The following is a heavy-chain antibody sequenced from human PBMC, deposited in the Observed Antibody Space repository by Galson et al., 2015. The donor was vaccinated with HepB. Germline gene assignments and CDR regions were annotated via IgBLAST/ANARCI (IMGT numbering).Heavy chain of an antibody. CDR3: ARGSADYDILTGYYGHLDY. D-gene: IGHD3-9*01. J-gene: IGHJ4*02. CDR1: GFTFSSYG. CDR2: ISYDGSNK. Sequence: SLRLSCAASGFTFSSYGMHWVRQAPGKGLEWVAVISYDGSNKYYADSVKGRFTISRDNSKNTLYLQMNSLRAEDTAVYYCARGSADYDILTGYYGHLDYWGQGTLVTVSS. V-gene: IGHV3-30*03.